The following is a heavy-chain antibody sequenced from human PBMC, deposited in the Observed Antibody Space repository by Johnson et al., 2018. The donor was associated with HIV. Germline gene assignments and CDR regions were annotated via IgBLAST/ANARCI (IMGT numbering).Heavy chain of an antibody. V-gene: IGHV3-30*04. CDR3: AKDGSNFYLDI. CDR1: GFTFSSYS. J-gene: IGHJ3*02. Sequence: QVQLVESVGGVVQPGRSLRLSCAASGFTFSSYSMHWVRQAPGKGLEWVAVISYDGSNKYYADSVKGRFTISRDNSKNTLYLQMNSLRAEDTAVYYCAKDGSNFYLDIWGQGTMVTVSS. CDR2: ISYDGSNK. D-gene: IGHD5-24*01.